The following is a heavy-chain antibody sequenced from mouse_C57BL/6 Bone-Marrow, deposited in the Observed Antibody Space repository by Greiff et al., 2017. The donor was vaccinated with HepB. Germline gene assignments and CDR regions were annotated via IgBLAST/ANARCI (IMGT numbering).Heavy chain of an antibody. CDR3: ARGYYGSSPYWYFDV. CDR2: ISSGSSTI. V-gene: IGHV5-17*01. J-gene: IGHJ1*03. D-gene: IGHD1-1*01. CDR1: GFTFSDYG. Sequence: EVQLVESEGGLVKPGGSLKLSCAASGFTFSDYGMHWVRQAPEKGLEWVAYISSGSSTIYYADTVKGRFTISRDNAKNTLFLQMTSLRSEDTAMYYCARGYYGSSPYWYFDVWGTGTTVTVSS.